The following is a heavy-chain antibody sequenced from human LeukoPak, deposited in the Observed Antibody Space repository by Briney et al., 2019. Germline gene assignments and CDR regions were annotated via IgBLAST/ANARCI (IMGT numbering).Heavy chain of an antibody. J-gene: IGHJ3*02. D-gene: IGHD3-10*01. CDR3: ARGLRAEDAFDI. V-gene: IGHV3-21*01. Sequence: GGSLRLSCAAAGFTFGSYSMNWVRQAPGKGLEWVSSISSSSSYIYYADSVKGRFTISRDNAKNSLYLQMNSLRAEDTAVYYCARGLRAEDAFDIWGQGTMVTVSS. CDR1: GFTFGSYS. CDR2: ISSSSSYI.